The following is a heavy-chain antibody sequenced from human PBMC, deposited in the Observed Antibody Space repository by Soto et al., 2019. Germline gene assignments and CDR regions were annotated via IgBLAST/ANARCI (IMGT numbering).Heavy chain of an antibody. CDR1: GGSINSGGYY. CDR3: ARSGHYDSSGYYLDY. J-gene: IGHJ4*02. D-gene: IGHD3-22*01. V-gene: IGHV4-31*03. Sequence: TSETLSLTCTVSGGSINSGGYYWSWIRQYPGKGLQWIGYIYYSGTTSYNPSLKSRVSISADTSKNQFSLKLKSVTAADTAVYYCARSGHYDSSGYYLDYWGQGTLVTVSS. CDR2: IYYSGTT.